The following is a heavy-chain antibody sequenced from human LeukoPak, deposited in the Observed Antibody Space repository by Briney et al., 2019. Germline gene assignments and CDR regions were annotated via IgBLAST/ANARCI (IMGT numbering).Heavy chain of an antibody. J-gene: IGHJ4*02. CDR3: ARTRHGYWGY. Sequence: PGGSLRLSCAASGFRFSINWMSWVRQAPGKGLEWVANIKEDGSEKNYVDSVKGRFTISRDNAKNSLYLHMNSLRAEDTAVYYCARTRHGYWGYWGQGTLVTVSS. CDR2: IKEDGSEK. CDR1: GFRFSINW. D-gene: IGHD5-18*01. V-gene: IGHV3-7*05.